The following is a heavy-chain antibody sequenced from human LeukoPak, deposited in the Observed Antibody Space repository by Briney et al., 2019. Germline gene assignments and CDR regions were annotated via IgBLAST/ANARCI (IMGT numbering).Heavy chain of an antibody. D-gene: IGHD3-16*02. CDR3: ARDGGGITFGGVIVRPDY. Sequence: ASVKVSCKASVYTFTGYYMHWVRQAPGQGLEWMGRINPNSGGTNYAQKFQGRVTMTRDTSISTAYMELSRLRSDDTAVYYCARDGGGITFGGVIVRPDYWGRGTLVTVSS. CDR2: INPNSGGT. CDR1: VYTFTGYY. J-gene: IGHJ4*02. V-gene: IGHV1-2*06.